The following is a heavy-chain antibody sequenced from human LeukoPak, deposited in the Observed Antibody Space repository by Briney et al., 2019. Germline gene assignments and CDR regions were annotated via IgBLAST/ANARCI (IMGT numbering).Heavy chain of an antibody. J-gene: IGHJ4*02. CDR3: TRPKWGLHYLDY. Sequence: GGSLRLSCAASGFTVSNSGIHWVRQAPGKGLEWVAVFSHDGSSTYYADSVKGRFTISRDNSKNTLHLQMNSLRADDTAVYYCTRPKWGLHYLDYWGQGALVTVSS. D-gene: IGHD2-8*01. CDR2: FSHDGSST. CDR1: GFTVSNSG. V-gene: IGHV3-30-3*01.